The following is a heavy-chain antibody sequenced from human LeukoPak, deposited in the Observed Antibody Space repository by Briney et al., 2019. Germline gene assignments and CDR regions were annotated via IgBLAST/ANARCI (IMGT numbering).Heavy chain of an antibody. V-gene: IGHV4-31*03. D-gene: IGHD3-3*01. CDR2: IYYSGST. Sequence: PSETLSLTCTVSGGSISSGGYYWSWIRQHPGKGLEWIGYIYYSGSTYYNPSLKSRVTISVDTSKNQFSLKLSSVTAADTAVYYCARYYSPYDFWSPDYFDYWGQGTLVTVSS. CDR3: ARYYSPYDFWSPDYFDY. J-gene: IGHJ4*02. CDR1: GGSISSGGYY.